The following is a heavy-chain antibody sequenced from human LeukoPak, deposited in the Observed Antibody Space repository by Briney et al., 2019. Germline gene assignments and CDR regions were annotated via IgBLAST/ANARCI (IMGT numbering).Heavy chain of an antibody. J-gene: IGHJ4*02. CDR1: GGSISSSY. D-gene: IGHD6-19*01. Sequence: SETLSLTCTVSGGSISSSYWSWIRRPPGKGLEWIGYIYTCGSTNYNPSLKSRVTISADTSKNQFSLRLSSATAADTSVYYCARRHSSGRFDYWGQGTLVTVSS. CDR2: IYTCGST. V-gene: IGHV4-4*09. CDR3: ARRHSSGRFDY.